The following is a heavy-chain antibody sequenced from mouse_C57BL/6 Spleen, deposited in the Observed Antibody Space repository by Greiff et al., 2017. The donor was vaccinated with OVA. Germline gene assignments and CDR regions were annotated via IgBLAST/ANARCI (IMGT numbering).Heavy chain of an antibody. J-gene: IGHJ4*01. Sequence: QVQLQQSGAELARPGASVKMSCKASGYTFTSYTMHWVKQRPGQGLEWIGYINPSSGYTKYNQKFKDKATLTADKSSSTAYMQLSSLTSEDSAVYYCARSNYYGSSYDAMDYWGQGTSVTVSS. CDR3: ARSNYYGSSYDAMDY. D-gene: IGHD1-1*01. CDR2: INPSSGYT. V-gene: IGHV1-4*01. CDR1: GYTFTSYT.